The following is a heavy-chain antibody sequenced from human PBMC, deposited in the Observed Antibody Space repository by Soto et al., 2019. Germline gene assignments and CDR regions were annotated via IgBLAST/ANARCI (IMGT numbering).Heavy chain of an antibody. J-gene: IGHJ6*02. D-gene: IGHD2-15*01. V-gene: IGHV3-21*01. CDR1: GFTFSSYS. CDR2: ISSSSSYI. Sequence: EVPLVESGGGLVKPGGSLRLSCAASGFTFSSYSMNWVRQAPGKGLEWVSSISSSSSYIYYADSVKGRFTISRDNAKNSLYLQMNSLRAEDTAVYYCARANYCSGGSCYSSGMDVWGQGTTVTVSS. CDR3: ARANYCSGGSCYSSGMDV.